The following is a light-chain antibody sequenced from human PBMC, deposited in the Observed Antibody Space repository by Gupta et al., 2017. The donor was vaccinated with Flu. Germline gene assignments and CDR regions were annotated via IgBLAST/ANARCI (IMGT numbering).Light chain of an antibody. CDR2: GTS. V-gene: IGKV3-20*01. CDR3: QHYGGSPFT. J-gene: IGKJ3*01. Sequence: EIVLTQSPGTLSLSPGERATLSCRASQSVSSSYLAWYQQKPGQAPRLLIYGTSSRATGIPDRFIGSGSGTDFTLTISRLEPEDFALYFCQHYGGSPFTFGPGTKVDIK. CDR1: QSVSSSY.